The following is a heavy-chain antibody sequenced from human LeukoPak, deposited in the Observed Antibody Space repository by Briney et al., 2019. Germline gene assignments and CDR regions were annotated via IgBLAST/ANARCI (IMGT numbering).Heavy chain of an antibody. CDR3: VGRPWNFDY. J-gene: IGHJ4*02. CDR2: IKNDGGTT. V-gene: IGHV3-15*05. D-gene: IGHD1-1*01. Sequence: GGSLRLSCAASGFIFRSNGMHWVRQAPGKGLEWVGRIKNDGGTTDFAAPVKGRFTISRDDSKRMMFLEMNGLKTEDTAVYYCVGRPWNFDYWGQGTLVTVSS. CDR1: GFIFRSNG.